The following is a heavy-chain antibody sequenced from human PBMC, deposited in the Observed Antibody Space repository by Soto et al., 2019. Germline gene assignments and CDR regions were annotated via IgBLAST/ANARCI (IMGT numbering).Heavy chain of an antibody. CDR3: AREHSSRWPIYYNYGLDV. J-gene: IGHJ6*02. V-gene: IGHV3-48*02. Sequence: EVQLVESGGGLVQPGGSLRLSCAASGFTFSSDIMNWVRQAPGKGLEWVSYISSSSSTIYYADSVKGRFTISRDNAKNSLYLQMNSLRDEDTAVYYCAREHSSRWPIYYNYGLDVWGQGTTVTVSS. CDR1: GFTFSSDI. D-gene: IGHD6-19*01. CDR2: ISSSSSTI.